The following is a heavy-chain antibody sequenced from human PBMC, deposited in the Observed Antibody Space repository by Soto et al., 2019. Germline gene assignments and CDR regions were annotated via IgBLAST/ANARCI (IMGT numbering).Heavy chain of an antibody. CDR2: ISGSGGST. D-gene: IGHD4-17*01. V-gene: IGHV3-23*01. CDR3: AKRTVGWYFDL. J-gene: IGHJ2*01. CDR1: GFTFSSYA. Sequence: EVQLLESGGGLVQPGGSLRLSCAASGFTFSSYAMNWVRQAPGKGLEWVSVISGSGGSTYYADAVKGRFTISRDNSKNTLYLQMNSLRAEATAVYSCAKRTVGWYFDLWGRGTLVTVSS.